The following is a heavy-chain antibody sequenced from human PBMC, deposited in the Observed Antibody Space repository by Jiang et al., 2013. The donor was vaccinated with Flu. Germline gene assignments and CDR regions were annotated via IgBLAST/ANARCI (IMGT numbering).Heavy chain of an antibody. CDR2: IYWNDDK. CDR3: AHRGDASGSLVIDY. J-gene: IGHJ4*02. CDR1: GFSLSTSGVG. V-gene: IGHV2-5*01. Sequence: KPTQTLTLTCTFSGFSLSTSGVGVGWIRQPPGKALEWLALIYWNDDKRYSPSLKSRLTITKDTSKNQVVLTMTNMEPVDTATYYCAHRGDASGSLVIDYWGQGTLVTVSS. D-gene: IGHD3-10*01.